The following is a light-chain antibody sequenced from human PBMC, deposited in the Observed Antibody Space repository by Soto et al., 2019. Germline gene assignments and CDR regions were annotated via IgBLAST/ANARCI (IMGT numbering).Light chain of an antibody. CDR2: SGS. Sequence: EIVLTQSPGTLSLSPGETATLSCRASQTVSANSLAWYQRKPGQAPRLLIYSGSSRATGIPDRFSGSGSGTDFTLTISRLEPEDFAVYFCQQYGSSPTFGQGSKVEIK. CDR3: QQYGSSPT. V-gene: IGKV3-20*01. CDR1: QTVSANS. J-gene: IGKJ1*01.